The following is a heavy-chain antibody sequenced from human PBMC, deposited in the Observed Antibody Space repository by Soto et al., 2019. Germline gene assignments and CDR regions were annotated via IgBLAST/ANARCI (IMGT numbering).Heavy chain of an antibody. CDR3: AKDFPRFLVWPHYYHGLDV. CDR1: GFTFSTYG. V-gene: IGHV3-30*18. Sequence: QVQLVESGGGVVQPGRSLRLSCEASGFTFSTYGMHWVRQAPGKGLEWVAVISYDGSNTYYADSVKGRFTISRDNSKNTLFLQMNSLSADDLAVYYCAKDFPRFLVWPHYYHGLDVWGQGTTVTVSS. D-gene: IGHD3-3*01. CDR2: ISYDGSNT. J-gene: IGHJ6*02.